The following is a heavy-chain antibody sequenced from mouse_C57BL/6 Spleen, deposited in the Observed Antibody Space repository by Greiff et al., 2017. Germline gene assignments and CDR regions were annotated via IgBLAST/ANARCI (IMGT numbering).Heavy chain of an antibody. J-gene: IGHJ3*01. CDR2: INPYNGDT. CDR3: ARWWSYYDYDGAFAFAY. CDR1: GYSFTGYF. D-gene: IGHD2-4*01. Sequence: EVQLQQSGPELVKPGDSVKISCKASGYSFTGYFMNWVMQSHGKSLEWIGRINPYNGDTFYNQKFKGKATLTVDKSSSTAHMELRSLTSEDSAVYYCARWWSYYDYDGAFAFAYWGQGTLVTVSA. V-gene: IGHV1-20*01.